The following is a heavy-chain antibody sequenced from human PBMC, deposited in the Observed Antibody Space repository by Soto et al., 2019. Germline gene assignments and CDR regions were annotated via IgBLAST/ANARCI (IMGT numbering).Heavy chain of an antibody. V-gene: IGHV3-23*01. D-gene: IGHD2-2*01. CDR2: ISGSGGST. J-gene: IGHJ6*02. CDR1: XFTFSSXA. CDR3: AKGGPAXXHSYGMDV. Sequence: GSLRLSCAAXXFTFSSXAXXXVRQAPGKGLEWVSAISGSGGSTYXADSVKGRFTISRDNSXXXXYLQMNSLRAEDTAVYYCAKGGPAXXHSYGMDVWGQGTTVTVSS.